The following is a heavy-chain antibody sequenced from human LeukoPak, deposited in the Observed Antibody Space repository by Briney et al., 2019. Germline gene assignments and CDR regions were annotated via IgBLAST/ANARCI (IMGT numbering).Heavy chain of an antibody. J-gene: IGHJ4*02. CDR2: ISNSGDAT. D-gene: IGHD1-1*01. V-gene: IGHV3-23*01. CDR1: GFIFSNYA. CDR3: AKAPPYTKYFDY. Sequence: GGSLRLSCAGSGFIFSNYAMSWVRQAPGQGLEWVSTISNSGDATFYADAVKGRFTISRDNSKNTLYLQMYSLRAEDTAIYYCAKAPPYTKYFDYWGQGALLTVSS.